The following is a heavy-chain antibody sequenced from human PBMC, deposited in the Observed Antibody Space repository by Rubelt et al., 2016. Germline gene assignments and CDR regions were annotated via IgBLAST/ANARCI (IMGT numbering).Heavy chain of an antibody. CDR1: GGSISSSNW. CDR3: AKIMVYATDYYGMDV. V-gene: IGHV4-4*02. Sequence: QVQLQQWGAGLLKPSETLSLTCAVSGGSISSSNWWSWVRQPPGKGLEWIGEIYHSGSTSYNPSLKSRVTISVETSKIQFSLKLRVGTAAETAIYYCAKIMVYATDYYGMDVWGQGTTVTVSS. D-gene: IGHD2-8*01. J-gene: IGHJ6*02. CDR2: IYHSGST.